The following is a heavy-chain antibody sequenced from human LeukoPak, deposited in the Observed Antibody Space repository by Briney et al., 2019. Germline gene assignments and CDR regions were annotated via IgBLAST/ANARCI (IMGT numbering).Heavy chain of an antibody. V-gene: IGHV4-59*12. CDR2: VYYSGST. CDR3: ATSRSYSSSWYLTRSYYYYGMDV. J-gene: IGHJ6*02. Sequence: SETLSLTCTVSGGSISNYYWSWIRQPPGKGLEWIGYVYYSGSTNYNPSLKSRVTISVDTSKNQFSLKLSSVTAADTAVYYCATSRSYSSSWYLTRSYYYYGMDVWGQGTTVTVSS. CDR1: GGSISNYY. D-gene: IGHD6-13*01.